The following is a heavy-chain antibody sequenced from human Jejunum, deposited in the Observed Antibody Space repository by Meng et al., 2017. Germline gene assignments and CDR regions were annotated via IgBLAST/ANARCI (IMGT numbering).Heavy chain of an antibody. CDR1: GDSISDSNW. D-gene: IGHD1-26*01. CDR3: ARSPYSGSALPFFDY. J-gene: IGHJ4*02. V-gene: IGHV4-4*02. Sequence: GPLHGSGPGLVKPSGTLSLTCAVSGDSISDSNWWSWVRQPPGKGLEWIGEIYHTGTPNYNPSLKSRVTMSLDKSKNQFSLELTSVTAADTAVYYCARSPYSGSALPFFDYWGQGSLVTVSS. CDR2: IYHTGTP.